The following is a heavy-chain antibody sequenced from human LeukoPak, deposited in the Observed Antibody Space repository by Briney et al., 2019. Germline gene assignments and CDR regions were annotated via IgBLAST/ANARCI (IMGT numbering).Heavy chain of an antibody. CDR2: IYNSGST. V-gene: IGHV4-61*05. Sequence: SETLSLTCSVSGASITTTNFFWSWIRQPPGKGLEWIGYIYNSGSTSYNPSLKSRVTISEDTSKNQFSLKLSAVTAADTAVYYCARHRGGAGDYWGQGTLVTVSS. D-gene: IGHD3-10*01. CDR3: ARHRGGAGDY. CDR1: GASITTTNFF. J-gene: IGHJ4*02.